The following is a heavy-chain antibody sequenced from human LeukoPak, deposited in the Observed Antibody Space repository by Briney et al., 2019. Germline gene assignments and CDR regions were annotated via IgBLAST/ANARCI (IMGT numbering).Heavy chain of an antibody. CDR1: GGSISSGGYY. CDR3: ARDRIGFNWFDP. V-gene: IGHV4-31*03. CDR2: IYYSGST. D-gene: IGHD3-22*01. Sequence: SQTLSLTCTVSGGSISSGGYYWSWIRQHPGKGLEWIGYIYYSGSTYYNPSLKSRATISVDTSKNQFSLKLSSVTAADTAVYYCARDRIGFNWFDPWGQGTLVTVSS. J-gene: IGHJ5*02.